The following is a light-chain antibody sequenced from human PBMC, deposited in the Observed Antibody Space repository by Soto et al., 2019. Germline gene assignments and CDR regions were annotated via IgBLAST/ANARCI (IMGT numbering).Light chain of an antibody. CDR2: AAS. J-gene: IGKJ1*01. CDR1: QTVRNNY. V-gene: IGKV3-20*01. Sequence: EFVLTQSPGTLSLSPGERATLSCRASQTVRNNYLAWYQQKPGQAPRLLIYAASSRATGIPDRFSGSGSGTDFTLTISRLEPEDFAVYYCQQYVSSPRTFGQGTKVDI. CDR3: QQYVSSPRT.